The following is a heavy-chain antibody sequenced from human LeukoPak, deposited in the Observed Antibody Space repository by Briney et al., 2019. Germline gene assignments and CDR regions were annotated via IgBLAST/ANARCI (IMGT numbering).Heavy chain of an antibody. J-gene: IGHJ4*02. V-gene: IGHV4-61*02. CDR3: ARQLGYCTNGVCPFDY. CDR1: GGSISRGSYY. Sequence: SETLSLTCIVSGGSISRGSYYWNWIRQPAGKGLEWMGRIYNSGTTNYNPSLNRRVTISTDMSKNQISLKLSSVTAADTAVYYCARQLGYCTNGVCPFDYWGQGTLVTVSS. CDR2: IYNSGTT. D-gene: IGHD2-8*01.